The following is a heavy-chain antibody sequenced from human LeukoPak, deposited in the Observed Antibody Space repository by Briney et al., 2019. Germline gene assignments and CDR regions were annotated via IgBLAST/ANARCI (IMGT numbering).Heavy chain of an antibody. CDR2: IWYDGSNK. J-gene: IGHJ5*02. D-gene: IGHD2-2*01. Sequence: GGSLRLSCAASGFTFSSYGMHWVRQAPGKGLEWVAVIWYDGSNKYYADSVKGRFTISRDNSKNTLYLQMNSLRAEDTAVYYCAREGDGLVVPVATFDPWGQGTLVTVSS. V-gene: IGHV3-33*01. CDR1: GFTFSSYG. CDR3: AREGDGLVVPVATFDP.